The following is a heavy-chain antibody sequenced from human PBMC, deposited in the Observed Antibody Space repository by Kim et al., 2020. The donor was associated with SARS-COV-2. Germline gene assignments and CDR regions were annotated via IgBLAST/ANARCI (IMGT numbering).Heavy chain of an antibody. V-gene: IGHV3-33*01. CDR2: IWYDGSNK. CDR1: GFTFSSYG. CDR3: ARDPEQQLERGWFDP. Sequence: GGSLRLSCAASGFTFSSYGMHWVRQAPGKGLEWVAVIWYDGSNKYYADSVKGRFTISRDNSKNTLYLQMNSLRAEETAVYYCARDPEQQLERGWFDPWGQGTLVTVSS. J-gene: IGHJ5*02. D-gene: IGHD6-13*01.